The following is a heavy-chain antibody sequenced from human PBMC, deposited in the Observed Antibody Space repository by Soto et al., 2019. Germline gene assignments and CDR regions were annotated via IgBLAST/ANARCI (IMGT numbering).Heavy chain of an antibody. CDR2: ISYDGSNK. CDR3: ARGFGGLDGDYNYFDY. Sequence: QVQLVESGGGVVQPGRSLRLSCAASGFTFSYYPMHWVRQAPGKGLEWVAVISYDGSNKYYADSVKGRFTISRDNSKNTQYLQTNSLGAEDTAVYYWARGFGGLDGDYNYFDYWGQGTLVTVSS. J-gene: IGHJ4*02. V-gene: IGHV3-30-3*01. D-gene: IGHD4-17*01. CDR1: GFTFSYYP.